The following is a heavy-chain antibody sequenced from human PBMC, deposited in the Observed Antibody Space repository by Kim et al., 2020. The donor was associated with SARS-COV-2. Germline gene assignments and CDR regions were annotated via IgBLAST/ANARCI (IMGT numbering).Heavy chain of an antibody. Sequence: SETLSLTCAVYGGSFSGYYWSWIRQPPGKGLEWIGEINHSGSTNYNPSLKSRVTISVDTSKNQFSLKLSSVTAADTAVYYCARGPPQLAVYYYYYGMDVWGQGTTVTVSS. J-gene: IGHJ6*02. CDR3: ARGPPQLAVYYYYYGMDV. D-gene: IGHD2-2*01. CDR1: GGSFSGYY. CDR2: INHSGST. V-gene: IGHV4-34*01.